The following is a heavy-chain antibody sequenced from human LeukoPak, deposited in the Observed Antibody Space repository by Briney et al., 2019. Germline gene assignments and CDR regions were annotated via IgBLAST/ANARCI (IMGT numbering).Heavy chain of an antibody. Sequence: PGGSVRLSCAASGFTFSSYSMNWVRQAPGKGLEWVSYISSSSTIYYADSVKGRFTISRDNAKNSLYLQMNSLRAEDTAVYYCARGDSYGPFDYWGQGTLVTVSS. CDR3: ARGDSYGPFDY. CDR1: GFTFSSYS. CDR2: ISSSSTI. V-gene: IGHV3-48*04. D-gene: IGHD5-18*01. J-gene: IGHJ4*02.